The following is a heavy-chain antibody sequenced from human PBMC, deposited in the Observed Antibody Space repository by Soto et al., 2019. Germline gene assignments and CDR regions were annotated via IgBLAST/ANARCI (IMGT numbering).Heavy chain of an antibody. D-gene: IGHD3-22*01. J-gene: IGHJ5*02. Sequence: QVQLQESGPGLVKPSHSLSLTCIVSTGSFRSGDYSWCWIRQPPGKGLEWFGSIYSTGGTYSNPSLKRRAVISIQKSNHQFSLKLTSVTAADTSVYYCAREYQGSSGYYIDTWGQGALITVSS. CDR2: IYSTGGT. V-gene: IGHV4-30-4*01. CDR1: TGSFRSGDYS. CDR3: AREYQGSSGYYIDT.